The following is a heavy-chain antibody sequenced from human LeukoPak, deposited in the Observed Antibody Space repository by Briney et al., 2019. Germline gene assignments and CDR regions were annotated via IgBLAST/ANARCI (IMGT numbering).Heavy chain of an antibody. Sequence: PSETLSLTCTVSGYSISSGYYWGWIRQPPGKGLEWIGSIYHSGSTYYNPSLKSRVTISVDTSKNQFSLKLSSVTAADTAVYYCARDRGSHADYWGQGTLVTVSS. V-gene: IGHV4-38-2*02. CDR3: ARDRGSHADY. D-gene: IGHD3-10*01. CDR2: IYHSGST. CDR1: GYSISSGYY. J-gene: IGHJ4*02.